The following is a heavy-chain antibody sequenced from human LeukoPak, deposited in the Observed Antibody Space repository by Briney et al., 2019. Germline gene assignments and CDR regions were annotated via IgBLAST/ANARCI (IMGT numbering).Heavy chain of an antibody. J-gene: IGHJ6*02. CDR3: AKDQGYYGSGSPYYYGMDV. CDR1: GFTFSSYG. V-gene: IGHV3-30*18. CDR2: ISYDGSNK. D-gene: IGHD3-10*01. Sequence: PGRSLRLSCAASGFTFSSYGMHWVRQAPGKGLEWVAVISYDGSNKYYADSVKGRFTISRDNSKNTLYLQMNSLRAEDTAVYYCAKDQGYYGSGSPYYYGMDVWGQGTTVTVSS.